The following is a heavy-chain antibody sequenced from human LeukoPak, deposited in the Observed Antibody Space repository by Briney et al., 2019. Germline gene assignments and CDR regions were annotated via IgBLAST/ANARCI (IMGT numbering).Heavy chain of an antibody. J-gene: IGHJ6*03. CDR2: IYYSGST. Sequence: SETLSLTCTVSGGSISSYYWSWIRQPPGKGLEWIGYIYYSGSTNYTPSLKSRVTISVDTSKNQFSLKLSSVTAADTAVYYCVRDAYYYYYMDVWGKGTTVTISS. CDR1: GGSISSYY. V-gene: IGHV4-59*12. CDR3: VRDAYYYYYMDV.